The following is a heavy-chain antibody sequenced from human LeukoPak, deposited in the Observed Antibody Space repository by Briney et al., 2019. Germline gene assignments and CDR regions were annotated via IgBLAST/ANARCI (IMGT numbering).Heavy chain of an antibody. Sequence: GASVKVSCKASGYTFTSYYMHWVRQAPGQWLEWMGIINPSGGSTSYAQKFQGRVTMTRDTSTSTVYMELSSLRSEDTAVYYCARVWGDYNWFDPWGQGTLVTVSS. CDR1: GYTFTSYY. V-gene: IGHV1-46*01. D-gene: IGHD2-21*02. CDR2: INPSGGST. CDR3: ARVWGDYNWFDP. J-gene: IGHJ5*02.